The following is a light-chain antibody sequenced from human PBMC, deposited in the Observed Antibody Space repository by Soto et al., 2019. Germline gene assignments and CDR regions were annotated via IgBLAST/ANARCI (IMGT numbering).Light chain of an antibody. J-gene: IGKJ4*01. CDR3: QQYGSSPLT. CDR2: DAS. Sequence: EIVLTQSPDTLSLSPGERATLSCRASPSVRSNYLAWYQQKPGQAPRFLIYDASSRATGIPDRFSGSGSGTDFTLTISRLEPEDFAVYYCQQYGSSPLTFGGGTKVDIK. CDR1: PSVRSNY. V-gene: IGKV3-20*01.